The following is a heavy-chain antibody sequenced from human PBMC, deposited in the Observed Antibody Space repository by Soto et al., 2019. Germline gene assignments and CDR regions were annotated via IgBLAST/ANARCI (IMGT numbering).Heavy chain of an antibody. CDR3: ARAFIVVVPAAIESWFDP. D-gene: IGHD2-2*01. V-gene: IGHV4-4*02. CDR1: GGSISSSNW. Sequence: LSLTCAVSGGSISSSNWWSWVRQPPGKGLEWIGEIYHSGSTNYNPSLKSRVTISVDKSKNQFSLKLSSVTAADTAVYYCARAFIVVVPAAIESWFDPWGQGTLVTVSS. J-gene: IGHJ5*02. CDR2: IYHSGST.